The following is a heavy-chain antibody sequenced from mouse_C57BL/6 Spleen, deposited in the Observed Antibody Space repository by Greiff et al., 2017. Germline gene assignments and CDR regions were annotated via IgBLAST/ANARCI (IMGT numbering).Heavy chain of an antibody. CDR3: ARVGTTVVALYYFDY. D-gene: IGHD1-1*01. V-gene: IGHV1-59*01. CDR1: GYTFTSYW. J-gene: IGHJ2*01. Sequence: QVQLQQPGAELVRPGPSVKLSCKASGYTFTSYWMHWVKQRPGQGLEWIGVIDPSDSYTNYNQKFKGKATLTVDTSSSTAYMQLSSLTSEDSAVYYCARVGTTVVALYYFDYWGQGTTLTVAS. CDR2: IDPSDSYT.